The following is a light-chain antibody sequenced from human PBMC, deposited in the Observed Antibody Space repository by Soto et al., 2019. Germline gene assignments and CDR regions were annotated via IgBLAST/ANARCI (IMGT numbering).Light chain of an antibody. J-gene: IGLJ1*01. V-gene: IGLV2-14*01. Sequence: QSALTQPASVSGSPGQSITISCTGTSSVVGGYNYVSWYQQYPGKAPQLMIFDVNDRPSGVPYRFSGSKSGNTASLTISGLQAEDEAHYYCSSYSTTSFFVFGTGTKVTVL. CDR2: DVN. CDR3: SSYSTTSFFV. CDR1: SSVVGGYNY.